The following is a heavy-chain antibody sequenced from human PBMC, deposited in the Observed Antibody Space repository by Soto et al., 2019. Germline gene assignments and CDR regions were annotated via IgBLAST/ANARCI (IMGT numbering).Heavy chain of an antibody. V-gene: IGHV1-18*01. Sequence: QVQLVQSGAEVKKPGASVKVSCKASGYTFTSYGISWVRQAPGQGLEWMGWISAYNGNTNYAQKLQGRVXXTXDXXTSTAYMELRSLRSDDTAMYYCARGVVRGNTGMDVWGQGTTVTVSS. CDR2: ISAYNGNT. CDR1: GYTFTSYG. J-gene: IGHJ6*02. D-gene: IGHD3-10*01. CDR3: ARGVVRGNTGMDV.